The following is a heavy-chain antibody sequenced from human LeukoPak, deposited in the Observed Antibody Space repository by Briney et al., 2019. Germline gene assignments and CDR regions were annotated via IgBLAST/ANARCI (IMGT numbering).Heavy chain of an antibody. J-gene: IGHJ3*02. CDR1: GFTFSSYT. V-gene: IGHV3-48*04. CDR2: ISSSSNTI. CDR3: AREPWASDI. Sequence: GGSLRLSCAASGFTFSSYTMNWVRQAPGKGLEWVSYISSSSNTIYYTDSVKGRFTISRDNAKNSLYLQMHSLRAEDTAVYYCAREPWASDIWGQGTMVTVSS.